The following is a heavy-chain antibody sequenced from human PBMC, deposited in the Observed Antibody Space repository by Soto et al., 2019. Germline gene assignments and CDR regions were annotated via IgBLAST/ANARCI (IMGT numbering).Heavy chain of an antibody. CDR1: GFTFSTYS. D-gene: IGHD2-21*02. V-gene: IGHV3-21*02. CDR3: AREETAWPLAYGLDV. J-gene: IGHJ6*02. CDR2: IGTRSDI. Sequence: EVQLVESGGGLVKPGGSLRLSCVASGFTFSTYSMNWVRQAPGKGLEWVSTIGTRSDIYYAESVKGRFTISRDNAKNSLSLQMNRLRVEDTAVYYCAREETAWPLAYGLDVWAQGTAVTVSS.